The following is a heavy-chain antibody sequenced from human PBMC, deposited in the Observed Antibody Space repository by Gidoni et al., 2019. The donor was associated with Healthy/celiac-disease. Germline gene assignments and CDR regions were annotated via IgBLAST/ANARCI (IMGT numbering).Heavy chain of an antibody. Sequence: QVQLVQSGAEAKKPGASVKVSCKASGSTFTGSYMHWVRQAPGQGLEWMGRINPDSGGTNYAQKFQGRVTMTRDTSISTAYMELSRLRSDDTAVYYCARDLGGLRYFDWVPGDCWGQGTLVTVSS. CDR3: ARDLGGLRYFDWVPGDC. D-gene: IGHD3-9*01. CDR2: INPDSGGT. V-gene: IGHV1-2*06. J-gene: IGHJ4*02. CDR1: GSTFTGSY.